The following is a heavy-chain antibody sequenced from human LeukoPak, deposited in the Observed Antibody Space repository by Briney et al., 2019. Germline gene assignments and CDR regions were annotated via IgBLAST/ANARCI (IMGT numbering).Heavy chain of an antibody. CDR1: GFTFSSYG. CDR2: IRYDGSNK. D-gene: IGHD3-10*01. Sequence: PGGSLRLSXAASGFTFSSYGMHWVRQAPGKGLEWVAFIRYDGSNKYYADSVKGRFTISRDNSKNTLYLQMNSLRAEDMALYYCAKDKYYGSGSLSKGFDYWGQGTLVTVSS. J-gene: IGHJ4*02. V-gene: IGHV3-30*02. CDR3: AKDKYYGSGSLSKGFDY.